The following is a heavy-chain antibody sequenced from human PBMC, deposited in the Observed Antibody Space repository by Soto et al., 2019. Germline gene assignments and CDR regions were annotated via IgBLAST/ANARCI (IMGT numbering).Heavy chain of an antibody. Sequence: GGSLRLSCAASGFTFSSYGMHWVRQAPGKGLEWVAVISYDGSNKYYADSVKGRFTISRDNSKNTLYLQMNSLRAEDTAVYYCAKEGYDSSSWSYYYGMDVWGQGTTVTVS. CDR1: GFTFSSYG. CDR3: AKEGYDSSSWSYYYGMDV. V-gene: IGHV3-30*18. CDR2: ISYDGSNK. J-gene: IGHJ6*02. D-gene: IGHD6-13*01.